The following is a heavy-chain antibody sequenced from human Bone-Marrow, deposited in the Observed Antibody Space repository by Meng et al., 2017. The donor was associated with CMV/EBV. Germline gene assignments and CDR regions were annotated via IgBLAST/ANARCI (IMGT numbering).Heavy chain of an antibody. CDR3: AFDDYKPSAGNYYYGMDV. D-gene: IGHD5-24*01. CDR2: IIPDLGMS. J-gene: IGHJ6*02. CDR1: GGSFSRSS. Sequence: SVKVSCKASGGSFSRSSISWVRQAPGQGLEWMGRIIPDLGMSNYAQKFQGRVTITTDESTSTAYMELSSLRSEDTAVYYCAFDDYKPSAGNYYYGMDVWGQGTTVTVSS. V-gene: IGHV1-69*10.